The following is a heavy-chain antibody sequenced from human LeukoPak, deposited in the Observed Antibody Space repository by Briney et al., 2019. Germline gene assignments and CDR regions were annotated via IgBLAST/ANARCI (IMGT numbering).Heavy chain of an antibody. Sequence: SETLSHTCIVPRGSISRYYCSWIRQPPGKGLEWIGYIYYSESTNYNPSLKSRVTISVHTSKNQFSLKVSSVTAADTAVYYCARNNYYDSSGYFDAFDIWGQGTMVTVSS. CDR3: ARNNYYDSSGYFDAFDI. D-gene: IGHD3-22*01. CDR2: IYYSEST. J-gene: IGHJ3*02. V-gene: IGHV4-59*01. CDR1: RGSISRYY.